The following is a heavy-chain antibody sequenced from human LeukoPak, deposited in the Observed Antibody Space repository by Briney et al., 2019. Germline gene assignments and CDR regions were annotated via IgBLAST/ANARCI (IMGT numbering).Heavy chain of an antibody. CDR3: ARAGGVVIAGPFDY. D-gene: IGHD3-3*01. Sequence: PGGSLRLSCAAPGFTFDDYGMSWVRQAPGKGLEWVSGINWNGGSTGYADSVKGRFTISRDNAKNSLYLQMNSLRAEDTALYYCARAGGVVIAGPFDYWGQGTLVTVSS. J-gene: IGHJ4*02. CDR1: GFTFDDYG. V-gene: IGHV3-20*04. CDR2: INWNGGST.